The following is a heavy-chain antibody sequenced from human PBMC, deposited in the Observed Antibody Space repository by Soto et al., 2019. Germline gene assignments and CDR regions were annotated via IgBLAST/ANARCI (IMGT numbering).Heavy chain of an antibody. Sequence: GESLKISCKGSGYSFTTYWIGWVRQMPGKGLEWMAIIYPGDSDTRVSPSFRGQVTISVDKSIRTAYLQWSSLKASDTAMYYCARRTRYYYGMDVWGQGTTVTVSS. V-gene: IGHV5-51*01. CDR1: GYSFTTYW. CDR2: IYPGDSDT. J-gene: IGHJ6*02. CDR3: ARRTRYYYGMDV.